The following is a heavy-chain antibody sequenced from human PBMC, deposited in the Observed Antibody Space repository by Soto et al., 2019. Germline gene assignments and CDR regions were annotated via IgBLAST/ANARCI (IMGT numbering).Heavy chain of an antibody. CDR2: INHSGST. D-gene: IGHD3-16*01. CDR1: GGSFSGYY. V-gene: IGHV4-34*01. J-gene: IGHJ6*02. CDR3: ARGGGTRSGGMDV. Sequence: KTSETLSLTCAVYGGSFSGYYWSWIRQPPGKGLEWIGEINHSGSTNYNPSLKSRVTISVDTSKNQFSLKLSSVTAADTAVYYCARGGGTRSGGMDVWGQGTTVTVSS.